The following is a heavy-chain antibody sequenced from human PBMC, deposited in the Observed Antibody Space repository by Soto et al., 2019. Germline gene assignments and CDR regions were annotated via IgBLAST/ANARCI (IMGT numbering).Heavy chain of an antibody. J-gene: IGHJ4*02. D-gene: IGHD1-1*01. CDR2: ISAHNGNT. Sequence: QVHLVQSGAEVKKPGASVKVSCQASGYAFTTYGITWVRQAPGQGLEWMGWISAHNGNTNYAQKLQGRVTVTRDTSTSPAYMELRSLISDDMAVYYCARGRYGDYWGQGALVTVSS. CDR3: ARGRYGDY. CDR1: GYAFTTYG. V-gene: IGHV1-18*03.